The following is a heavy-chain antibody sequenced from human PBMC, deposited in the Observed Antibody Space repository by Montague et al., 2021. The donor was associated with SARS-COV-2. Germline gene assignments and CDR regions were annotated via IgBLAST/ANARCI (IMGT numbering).Heavy chain of an antibody. V-gene: IGHV4-59*13. CDR3: ARTEYNWNDWFDP. J-gene: IGHJ5*02. Sequence: SETLSLTCSVSGGSISSYYWSWIRQSPGKGLGWIGYIFHSGITDYNPSLKSRVTISVDMSKNQFSLQLNSVTAADSAVYYCARTEYNWNDWFDPWGQGTLGTVS. D-gene: IGHD1-20*01. CDR2: IFHSGIT. CDR1: GGSISSYY.